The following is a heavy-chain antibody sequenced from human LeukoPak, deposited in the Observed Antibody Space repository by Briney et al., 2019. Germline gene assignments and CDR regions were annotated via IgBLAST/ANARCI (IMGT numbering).Heavy chain of an antibody. Sequence: GGSLRLSCAASGFTFSSYGMSWVRQAPGKGLEWVSAISGSGGSTYYADSVKGRFTISRDNSKNTLYLQMNSLRAEDTAVYYCATRPYSSSWTDAFDIWGQGTMVTVSS. CDR1: GFTFSSYG. D-gene: IGHD6-13*01. V-gene: IGHV3-23*01. CDR2: ISGSGGST. J-gene: IGHJ3*02. CDR3: ATRPYSSSWTDAFDI.